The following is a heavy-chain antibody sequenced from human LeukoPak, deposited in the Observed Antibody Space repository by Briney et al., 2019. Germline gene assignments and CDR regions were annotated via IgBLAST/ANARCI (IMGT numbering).Heavy chain of an antibody. Sequence: SETLSLTCAVSGGSISSGSYYWSWIRQPAGKGLEWIGRIYTSGSTNYNPSLKSRVTISVDTSKNQFSLKLSSVTAADTAVYYCARGGYYGSGSYIHWGQGTLVTVSS. CDR2: IYTSGST. D-gene: IGHD3-10*01. J-gene: IGHJ4*02. CDR3: ARGGYYGSGSYIH. CDR1: GGSISSGSYY. V-gene: IGHV4-61*02.